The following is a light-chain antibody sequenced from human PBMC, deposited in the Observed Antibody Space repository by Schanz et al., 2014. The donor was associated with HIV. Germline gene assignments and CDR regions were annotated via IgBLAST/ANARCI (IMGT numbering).Light chain of an antibody. CDR3: QSYDSSLRGV. CDR1: RSNIGAGNX. Sequence: QSVLTQPPSVSGAPGQRVTISCTGSRSNIGAGNXXXXYQQVPGTAPKLLIFDDNSRPSGVPDRFSGSKSGTSASLAITGLQAEDEADYYCQSYDSSLRGVFGTGTKLTVL. CDR2: DDN. J-gene: IGLJ1*01. V-gene: IGLV1-40*01.